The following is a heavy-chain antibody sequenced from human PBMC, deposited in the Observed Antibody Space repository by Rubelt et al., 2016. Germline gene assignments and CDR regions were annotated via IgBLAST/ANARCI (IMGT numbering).Heavy chain of an antibody. CDR1: GGSFSGYY. CDR2: INHSGST. J-gene: IGHJ5*02. CDR3: ARHSHNCSSTSCGLNWFDP. Sequence: QVQLQQWGAGLLKPSETLSLTCAVYGGSFSGYYWSWLRQPPGKGLEWIGEINHSGSTNYNPSLKSRVTISVVTSKNQFSLKLGSVTAADTAVYYCARHSHNCSSTSCGLNWFDPWGQGTLVTVSS. D-gene: IGHD2-2*01. V-gene: IGHV4-34*01.